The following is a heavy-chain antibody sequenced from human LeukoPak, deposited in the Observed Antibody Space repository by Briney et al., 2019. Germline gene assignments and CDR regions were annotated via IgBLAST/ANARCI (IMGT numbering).Heavy chain of an antibody. J-gene: IGHJ4*02. D-gene: IGHD2-15*01. V-gene: IGHV1-69*13. CDR2: IIPIFGTA. CDR1: GGTFSSYA. Sequence: GASVKVSCKASGGTFSSYAISWVRQAAGQGLEWMGGIIPIFGTANYAQKFQGRVTITADESTSTAYMELSSLRSEDTAVYYCARGQGRAAWDYWGQGTLVTVSS. CDR3: ARGQGRAAWDY.